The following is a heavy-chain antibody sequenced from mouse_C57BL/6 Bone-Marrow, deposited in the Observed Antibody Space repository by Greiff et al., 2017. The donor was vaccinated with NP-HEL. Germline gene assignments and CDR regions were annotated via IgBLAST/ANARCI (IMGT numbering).Heavy chain of an antibody. Sequence: EVQLQQSGPGLVKPSQSLSLTCSVTGYSITSGYYWNWIRQFPGNKLEWMGYISYDGSNNYNPSLKNRISITRDTSKNQFFLKLNSVTTEDTATYYCASVITTVVARAMDYWGQGTSVTVSS. CDR2: ISYDGSN. CDR3: ASVITTVVARAMDY. V-gene: IGHV3-6*01. CDR1: GYSITSGYY. J-gene: IGHJ4*01. D-gene: IGHD1-1*01.